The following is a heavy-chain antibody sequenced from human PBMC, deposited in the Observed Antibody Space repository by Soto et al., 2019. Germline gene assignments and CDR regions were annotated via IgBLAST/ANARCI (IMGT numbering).Heavy chain of an antibody. D-gene: IGHD2-15*01. Sequence: QVQLVQSGAEVKKPGASVKVSCKTSGYTFTSYAIHWVRQAPGQGLEWLGWLNIGNGNTQYSPKLHDRVTLTRDTSARTAYMALSSLRSEDTAVYYCAREPLCVGRCYVHWFDPWGQGTLVTVSS. V-gene: IGHV1-3*04. J-gene: IGHJ5*02. CDR3: AREPLCVGRCYVHWFDP. CDR2: LNIGNGNT. CDR1: GYTFTSYA.